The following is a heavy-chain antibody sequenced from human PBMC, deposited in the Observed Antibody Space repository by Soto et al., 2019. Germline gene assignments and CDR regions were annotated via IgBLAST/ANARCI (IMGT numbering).Heavy chain of an antibody. D-gene: IGHD6-13*01. CDR2: ISNNGAHT. Sequence: EAQLVESGGGLVQPGGSLRLSCAASGFTFSNYEMHWVRQAPGKGLDYVSGISNNGAHTDYAKSVKGRFTISRDNSENTLYLQMGSLRAEDMALYYCARRGYGSRWPNDYMDVWGKGTTVTVSS. V-gene: IGHV3-64*01. CDR3: ARRGYGSRWPNDYMDV. J-gene: IGHJ6*03. CDR1: GFTFSNYE.